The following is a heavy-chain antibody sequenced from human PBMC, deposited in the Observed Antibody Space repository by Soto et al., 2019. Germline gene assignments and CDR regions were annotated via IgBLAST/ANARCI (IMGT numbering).Heavy chain of an antibody. Sequence: EVQLLESGGGLVQPGGSLRLSCAASGFTFSSYAMSWVRQAPGKGLEWVSAISGSGGSTYYADSVKGRFTISRDNSKNTPYLQMNSLRAEDTAVYYCARGIGYCSSINCYSSRRLRFDSWGQGTLVTVSS. D-gene: IGHD2-2*01. CDR3: ARGIGYCSSINCYSSRRLRFDS. CDR2: ISGSGGST. CDR1: GFTFSSYA. V-gene: IGHV3-23*01. J-gene: IGHJ4*02.